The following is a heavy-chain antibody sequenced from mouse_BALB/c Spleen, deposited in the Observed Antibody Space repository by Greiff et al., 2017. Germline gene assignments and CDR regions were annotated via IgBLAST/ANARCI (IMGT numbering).Heavy chain of an antibody. CDR2: IWSGGST. CDR3: ARNDGYYGSFAY. D-gene: IGHD1-1*01. CDR1: GFSLTSYG. J-gene: IGHJ3*01. V-gene: IGHV2-2*02. Sequence: VQGVESGPGLVQPSQSLSITCTVSGFSLTSYGVHWVRQSPGKGLEWLGVIWSGGSTDYNAAFISRLSISKDNSKSQVFFKMNSLQANDTAIYYCARNDGYYGSFAYWGQGTLVTVSA.